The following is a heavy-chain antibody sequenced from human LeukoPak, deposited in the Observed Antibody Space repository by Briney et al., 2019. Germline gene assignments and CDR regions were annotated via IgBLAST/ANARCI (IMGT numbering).Heavy chain of an antibody. Sequence: ASVKVSCKASGYTFTDYYFHWIRQTPGQGLEWMGGIHPKSGRAKDGKKFQGRVTMTRDPSITTGYMELSRLTSDDTAVYHCAIESPSGTSDFSKCFDFWGQGTLVTVSS. D-gene: IGHD3/OR15-3a*01. J-gene: IGHJ4*02. CDR2: IHPKSGRA. V-gene: IGHV1-2*02. CDR1: GYTFTDYY. CDR3: AIESPSGTSDFSKCFDF.